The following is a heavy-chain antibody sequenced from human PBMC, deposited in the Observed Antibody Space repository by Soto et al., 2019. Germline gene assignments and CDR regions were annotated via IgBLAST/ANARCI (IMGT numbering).Heavy chain of an antibody. V-gene: IGHV3-33*01. CDR2: IWYDGSNE. D-gene: IGHD1-1*01. CDR1: GSTFSSYA. Sequence: QVQLVESGGGVVQPGRSLRLSCAASGSTFSSYAMHWVRQAPGKGLEWVAVIWYDGSNEDYADSVKGRFTISRDNSKKTLSLQMNSLRVEDTAVYYCASEETGTFDCWGQGTLVTVSS. J-gene: IGHJ4*02. CDR3: ASEETGTFDC.